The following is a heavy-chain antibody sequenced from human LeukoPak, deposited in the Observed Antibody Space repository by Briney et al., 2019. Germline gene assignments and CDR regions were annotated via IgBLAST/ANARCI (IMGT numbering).Heavy chain of an antibody. V-gene: IGHV4-34*01. J-gene: IGHJ4*02. CDR3: ARHYGGYYYFDY. D-gene: IGHD3-22*01. CDR1: GGSFSGYY. Sequence: PSETLSLTCAVYGGSFSGYYWSWIRQPPGKGLEWIGEINHSGSTNYNPSLKSRVTISVDTSKNQFSLKLSSVTAADTAVYYCARHYGGYYYFDYWGQGTLVTVSS. CDR2: INHSGST.